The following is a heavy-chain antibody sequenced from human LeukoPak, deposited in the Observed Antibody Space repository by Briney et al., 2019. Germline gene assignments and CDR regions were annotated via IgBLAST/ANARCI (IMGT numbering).Heavy chain of an antibody. CDR2: ITPFNGNT. CDR1: GYTFTYRY. V-gene: IGHV1-45*02. CDR3: VSSLNVGGALPGAFDI. D-gene: IGHD2-21*01. Sequence: ASVKVSCKASGYTFTYRYLHWVRQAPGQALEGMGWITPFNGNTNYAQKFQDRVTITRDRSMSTAYMELSSLRSEDTTMYYCVSSLNVGGALPGAFDIWGQGTMVTVSS. J-gene: IGHJ3*02.